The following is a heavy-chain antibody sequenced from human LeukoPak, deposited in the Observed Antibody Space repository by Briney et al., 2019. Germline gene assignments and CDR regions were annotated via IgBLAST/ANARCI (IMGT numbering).Heavy chain of an antibody. Sequence: PSETLSLTCTVSGCSISSSSYYWGWIRQPPGKGLEWIGSIYYSGSTYYNPSLKSRVTISVDTSKNQFSLKLSSVTAADTAVYYCARTHAGQWLVRHTFDYWGQGTLVTVSS. CDR3: ARTHAGQWLVRHTFDY. D-gene: IGHD6-19*01. V-gene: IGHV4-39*07. CDR2: IYYSGST. CDR1: GCSISSSSYY. J-gene: IGHJ4*02.